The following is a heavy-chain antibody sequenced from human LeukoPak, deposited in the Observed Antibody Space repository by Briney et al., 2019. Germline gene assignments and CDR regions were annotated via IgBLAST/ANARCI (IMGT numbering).Heavy chain of an antibody. CDR3: ARTYCSGGSCLSWFDP. V-gene: IGHV1-46*01. CDR1: GYTFTSYY. D-gene: IGHD2-15*01. CDR2: INPSGGST. Sequence: GASVKVSCKASGYTFTSYYMHWVRQAPGQGLEWMGIINPSGGSTSYAQKFQGRVTMTRDTSTSTAYMELSSLRSEDTAVYYCARTYCSGGSCLSWFDPWGQGTLVTVSS. J-gene: IGHJ5*02.